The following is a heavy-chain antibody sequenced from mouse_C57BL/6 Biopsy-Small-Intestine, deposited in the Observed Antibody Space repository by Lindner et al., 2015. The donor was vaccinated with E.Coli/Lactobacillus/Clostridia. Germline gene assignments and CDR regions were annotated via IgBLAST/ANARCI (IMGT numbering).Heavy chain of an antibody. J-gene: IGHJ2*01. Sequence: VQLQESGGGLVEPGGSLKLSCAASGFTFSDYGMHWVRQAPEKGLEWVAYISSGSSTIYYADTVKGRFTISRDNAKNTLFLQMTSLRSEDTAMYYCARTHYYYGSSYDFDYWGQGTTLTVSS. D-gene: IGHD1-1*01. CDR1: GFTFSDYG. CDR2: ISSGSSTI. V-gene: IGHV5-17*01. CDR3: ARTHYYYGSSYDFDY.